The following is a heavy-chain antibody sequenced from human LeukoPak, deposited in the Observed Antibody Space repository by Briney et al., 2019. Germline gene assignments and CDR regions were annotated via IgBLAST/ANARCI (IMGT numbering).Heavy chain of an antibody. Sequence: GGSLRLSCAASGFTFSSYSMNWVRQAPGKGLEWVSSISSSSSYIYYADSVKGRFTISRDNAKNSLYLQMNSLRAEDTAVYYCARDRVPAAAHNWFDPWGQGTLVTVSS. V-gene: IGHV3-21*01. D-gene: IGHD2-2*01. J-gene: IGHJ5*02. CDR3: ARDRVPAAAHNWFDP. CDR2: ISSSSSYI. CDR1: GFTFSSYS.